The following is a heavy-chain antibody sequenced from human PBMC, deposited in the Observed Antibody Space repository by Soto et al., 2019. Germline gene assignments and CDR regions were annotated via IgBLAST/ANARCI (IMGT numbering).Heavy chain of an antibody. J-gene: IGHJ4*02. CDR1: GGSISSGGYY. CDR3: ARKATVTTCFDY. Sequence: QVQLQESGPGLVKPSQTLSLTCTVSGGSISSGGYYWSWIRQHPGKGLEWIGYIYYSGSTYYNPSLNSRVTMSLVTSKNQCSPKLSSVTAADTAVYYCARKATVTTCFDYWGQGTLVTVSS. V-gene: IGHV4-31*03. CDR2: IYYSGST. D-gene: IGHD4-17*01.